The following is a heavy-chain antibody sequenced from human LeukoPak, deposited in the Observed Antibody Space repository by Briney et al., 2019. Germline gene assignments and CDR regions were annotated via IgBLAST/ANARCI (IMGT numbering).Heavy chain of an antibody. CDR3: ARVAAPQRTYWYFDL. J-gene: IGHJ2*01. CDR2: INHSGGT. Sequence: PSETLSLTCAVYGGSFSGYYWSWIRQPPGEGLEWIGEINHSGGTKYNPSLKSRVTILVDTSKNQFSLKLTSVTAADTAVYFCARVAAPQRTYWYFDLWGRGALVPVSS. CDR1: GGSFSGYY. D-gene: IGHD6-6*01. V-gene: IGHV4-34*01.